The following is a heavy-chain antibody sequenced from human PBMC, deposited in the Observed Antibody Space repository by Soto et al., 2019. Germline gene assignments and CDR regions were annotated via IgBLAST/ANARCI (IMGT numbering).Heavy chain of an antibody. CDR1: GFTFSSYG. V-gene: IGHV3-33*01. D-gene: IGHD3-22*01. CDR2: IWYDGSNK. J-gene: IGHJ6*02. CDR3: ASGYYYDSSGYSGEYYYYGMDV. Sequence: PGGSLRLSCAASGFTFSSYGMHWVRQAPGKGLEWVAVIWYDGSNKYYADSVKGRFTISRDNSKNTLYLQMNSLRAEDTAVYYCASGYYYDSSGYSGEYYYYGMDVWGQGTTVTVSS.